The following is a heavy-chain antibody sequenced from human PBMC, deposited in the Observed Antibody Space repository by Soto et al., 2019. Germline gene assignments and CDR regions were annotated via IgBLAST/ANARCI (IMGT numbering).Heavy chain of an antibody. J-gene: IGHJ4*02. CDR2: SGSGGST. V-gene: IGHV3-23*01. CDR1: GFTFSSYA. D-gene: IGHD1-26*01. CDR3: ERRGIGSYYDY. Sequence: EVQLLESGGGLVQPGGSLRLSCAASGFTFSSYAMGCVRQAPVKGLEGVSASGSGGSTYYADYVKGRFTISRDNSKNTLYLQMNSLRAEDTAVYYCERRGIGSYYDYWGQGTLVTVS.